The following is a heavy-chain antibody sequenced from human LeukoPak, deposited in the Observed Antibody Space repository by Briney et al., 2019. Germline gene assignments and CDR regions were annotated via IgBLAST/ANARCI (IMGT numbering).Heavy chain of an antibody. D-gene: IGHD3-22*01. CDR1: GFTFSSYA. J-gene: IGHJ6*02. CDR3: ARAARGSSYYYDSSGYYYGHYYYYGMDV. Sequence: GGSLRLSCAASGFTFSSYAMHWVRQAPGKGLEWVAVISYDGSNKYYADSVKGRFTISRDNSKNTLYLQMNSLRAEETAVYYCARAARGSSYYYDSSGYYYGHYYYYGMDVWGQGTTVTVSS. CDR2: ISYDGSNK. V-gene: IGHV3-30-3*01.